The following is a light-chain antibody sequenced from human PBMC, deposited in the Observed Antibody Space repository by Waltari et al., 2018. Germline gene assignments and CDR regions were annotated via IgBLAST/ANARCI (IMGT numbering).Light chain of an antibody. CDR2: KAS. V-gene: IGKV1-5*03. J-gene: IGKJ1*01. Sequence: DIQMTQSPSTLSASVGDRVTITCRASQSISSWLAWFQQKPGKAPKILIYKASSLESVVPSRFSGSGSGTEFTLTIGSLQPDDFATYYCQQYYNFPWTFGQGTKVEIK. CDR1: QSISSW. CDR3: QQYYNFPWT.